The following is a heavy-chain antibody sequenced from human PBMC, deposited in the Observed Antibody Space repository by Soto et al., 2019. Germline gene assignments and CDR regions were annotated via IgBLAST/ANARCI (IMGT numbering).Heavy chain of an antibody. V-gene: IGHV1-69*04. CDR2: IIPILGIA. D-gene: IGHD2-8*01. CDR3: AREEEYAMISIDYYYYMDV. Sequence: EASVKVSCKASGGTFSSYTISWVRQAPGQGLEWMGRIIPILGIANYAQKFQGRVTITADKSTSTAYMELSSLRSEDTAVYYCAREEEYAMISIDYYYYMDVWGKGTTVTVSS. CDR1: GGTFSSYT. J-gene: IGHJ6*03.